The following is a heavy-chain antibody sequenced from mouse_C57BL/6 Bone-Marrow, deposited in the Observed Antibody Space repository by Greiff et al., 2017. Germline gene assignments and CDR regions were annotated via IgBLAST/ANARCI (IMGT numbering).Heavy chain of an antibody. CDR2: IYPGSGST. Sequence: QVQLKQPGAELVKPGASVKMSCKASGYTFTSYWLTWVKQRPGQGLEWIGDIYPGSGSTNYNEKFKSKATLTVDPSSSTAYMQLSSLTSEDSAVYYCAREDGYFPYWYFDVWDTGATVNVSS. V-gene: IGHV1-55*01. D-gene: IGHD2-3*01. CDR3: AREDGYFPYWYFDV. J-gene: IGHJ1*03. CDR1: GYTFTSYW.